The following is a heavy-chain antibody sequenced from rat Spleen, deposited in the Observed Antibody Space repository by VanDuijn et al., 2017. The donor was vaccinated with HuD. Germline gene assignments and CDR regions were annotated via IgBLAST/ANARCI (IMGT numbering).Heavy chain of an antibody. J-gene: IGHJ2*01. V-gene: IGHV5S14*01. CDR2: ISTGGGHS. CDR1: GFTFRNYG. CDR3: ARPLTTEALFDY. D-gene: IGHD1-11*01. Sequence: EVQLVESGGGLVQPGRSLKLSCAASGFTFRNYGMAWVRQTLTRGLEWVASISTGGGHSYYRDSVKGRFTISRDNAKNTQFLQMDSLRSEDTATYYCARPLTTEALFDYWGQGVMVTVSS.